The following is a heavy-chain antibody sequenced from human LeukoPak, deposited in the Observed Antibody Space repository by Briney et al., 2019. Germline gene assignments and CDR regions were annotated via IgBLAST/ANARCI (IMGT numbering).Heavy chain of an antibody. V-gene: IGHV1-69*01. CDR3: ARSFYYYDSSGTQGS. Sequence: SVKVSCKASGGTFSSYAISWVRQAPGQGLEWMGGIIPIFGTANYAQKFQGRVTITADESTSTAHMELSSLRSEDTAVYYCARSFYYYDSSGTQGSWGQGTLVTVSS. CDR1: GGTFSSYA. CDR2: IIPIFGTA. D-gene: IGHD3-22*01. J-gene: IGHJ5*02.